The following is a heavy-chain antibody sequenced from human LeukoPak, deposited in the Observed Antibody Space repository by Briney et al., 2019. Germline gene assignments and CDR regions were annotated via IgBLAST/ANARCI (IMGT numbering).Heavy chain of an antibody. J-gene: IGHJ4*02. CDR1: GFTFSSYA. CDR2: ISYDGSNK. V-gene: IGHV3-30-3*02. D-gene: IGHD1-7*01. Sequence: GSLRLSCAASGFTFSSYAMHWVRQAPGKGLEWVAVISYDGSNKYYADSVKGRFTISRDNSKNTLYLQMNSLRAEDTAVYYCAKRVTGTTNYFDYWGQGTLVTVSS. CDR3: AKRVTGTTNYFDY.